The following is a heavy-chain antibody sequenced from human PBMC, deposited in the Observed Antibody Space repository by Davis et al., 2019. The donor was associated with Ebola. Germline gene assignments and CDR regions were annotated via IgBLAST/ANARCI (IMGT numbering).Heavy chain of an antibody. J-gene: IGHJ4*02. D-gene: IGHD1-26*01. CDR2: ISSDSDYI. Sequence: GESLKISCVASGFTFSTYSMSWVRQAPGKGLEWVSSISSDSDYIYYADSAKGRFTISRDNAKNSLYLQMNSLRAEDTAVYYCARHTTHWGQGTLVTVSS. CDR3: ARHTTH. CDR1: GFTFSTYS. V-gene: IGHV3-21*04.